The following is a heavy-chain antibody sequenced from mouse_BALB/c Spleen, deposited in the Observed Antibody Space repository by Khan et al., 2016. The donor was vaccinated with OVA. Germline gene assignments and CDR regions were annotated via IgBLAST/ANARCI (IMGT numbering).Heavy chain of an antibody. V-gene: IGHV3-2*02. CDR2: ISYSGST. D-gene: IGHD1-2*01. J-gene: IGHJ2*01. Sequence: VQLKESGPGLVKPSQSLSLTCTVTGYSITRGYGWNWIRQFPGNKLEWMGYISYSGSTNYNPSLKSRISITRDTSKNQFFLQLNYVTTEDTATYYCARTARIKYWGQGTTLTVSS. CDR1: GYSITRGYG. CDR3: ARTARIKY.